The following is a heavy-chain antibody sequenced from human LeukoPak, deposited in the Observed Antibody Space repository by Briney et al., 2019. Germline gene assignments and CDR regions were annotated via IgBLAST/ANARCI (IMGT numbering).Heavy chain of an antibody. D-gene: IGHD6-13*01. CDR1: GFTFSDYY. V-gene: IGHV3-11*01. J-gene: IGHJ4*02. Sequence: GGSLRLSCAASGFTFSDYYMSWIRQAPGKGLEWVSYISSSGSTIYYADSVKGRFTISRDNAKNSLYLQMNSLRAEDTAVYYCARDLGVRQQLVRVPYYWGQGTLVTVSS. CDR2: ISSSGSTI. CDR3: ARDLGVRQQLVRVPYY.